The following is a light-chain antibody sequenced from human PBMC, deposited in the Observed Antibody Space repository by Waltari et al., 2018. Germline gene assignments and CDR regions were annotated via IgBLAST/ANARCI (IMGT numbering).Light chain of an antibody. CDR3: QQYHRYST. V-gene: IGKV1-39*01. CDR2: AAS. Sequence: DIQMTQSPSSLSASVGDRVTITCRASQSISDLLNWYQQKPGKAPKLLIYAASSLPGGVPSRFSGSRSGTDFTLTINSVQPEDLATYYCQQYHRYSTFGQGTKLEIK. CDR1: QSISDL. J-gene: IGKJ2*01.